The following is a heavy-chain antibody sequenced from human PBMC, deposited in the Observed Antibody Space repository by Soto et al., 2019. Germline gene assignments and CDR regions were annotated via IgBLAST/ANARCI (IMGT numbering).Heavy chain of an antibody. J-gene: IGHJ3*01. CDR1: GGSCSGYY. CDR2: INHSGST. V-gene: IGHV4-34*09. D-gene: IGHD2-15*01. CDR3: ARDHFSRGGNQRDAF. Sequence: TPSLTCAVYGGSCSGYYWSWVRQPPGKGLEWIGEINHSGSTNYNPSLKSRVTISVDTSKNQFSLKLSSVTAADTAGDYCARDHFSRGGNQRDAF.